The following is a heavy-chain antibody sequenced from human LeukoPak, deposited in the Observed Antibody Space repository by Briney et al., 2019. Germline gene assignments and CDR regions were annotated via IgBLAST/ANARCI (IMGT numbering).Heavy chain of an antibody. D-gene: IGHD2/OR15-2a*01. V-gene: IGHV1-46*01. J-gene: IGHJ4*02. Sequence: GASVKVSCKASGYTFTSYYVHWMRQAPGQGLEWMGIINPSGGSTNYAQKFQGRVTMTRDTSTSTVFMELSSLTYEDTAVYYCARAYYEVDYWGQGTLVTVSS. CDR2: INPSGGST. CDR1: GYTFTSYY. CDR3: ARAYYEVDY.